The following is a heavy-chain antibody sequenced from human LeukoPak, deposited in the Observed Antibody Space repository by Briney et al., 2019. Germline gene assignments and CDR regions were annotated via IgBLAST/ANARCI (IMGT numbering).Heavy chain of an antibody. CDR1: GGTFSSYA. Sequence: SVKVSCKASGGTFSSYAISWVRQAPGQGLEWMGRIIPILGIANYAQKFQGRVTITADKSMSTAYMELSSLRSEDTAVYYCARDTPDKGFDPWGQGTLVTVSS. CDR3: ARDTPDKGFDP. D-gene: IGHD2-15*01. V-gene: IGHV1-69*04. CDR2: IIPILGIA. J-gene: IGHJ5*02.